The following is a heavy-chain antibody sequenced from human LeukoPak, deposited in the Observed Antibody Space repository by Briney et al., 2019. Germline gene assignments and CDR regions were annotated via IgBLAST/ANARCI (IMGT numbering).Heavy chain of an antibody. V-gene: IGHV4-38-2*01. CDR3: ARNVTAGFFDY. J-gene: IGHJ4*02. CDR2: IYHSWGT. CDR1: GASITSNYF. Sequence: SETLSLTCALSGASITSNYFWAWFGQPPGKGLGWIATIYHSWGTYFNPSLKSRAPISLHPSNNQFFLKLASVTADDTVIYYCARNVTAGFFDYWGQGILITVSS. D-gene: IGHD1-1*01.